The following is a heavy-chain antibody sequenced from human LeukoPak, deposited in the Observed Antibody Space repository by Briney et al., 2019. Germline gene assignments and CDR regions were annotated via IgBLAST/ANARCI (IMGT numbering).Heavy chain of an antibody. Sequence: GGSLRLSCAASGFSFSGYSMNWVRQAPGKGLEWVSFISGSSSSIYYADSVQGRGTISRDNAKNSLYLQMNSLRAEDTAVYYCARVAGYYSHNGMDVWGQGTTVTVSS. V-gene: IGHV3-21*01. J-gene: IGHJ6*02. CDR3: ARVAGYYSHNGMDV. CDR2: ISGSSSSI. CDR1: GFSFSGYS. D-gene: IGHD2-15*01.